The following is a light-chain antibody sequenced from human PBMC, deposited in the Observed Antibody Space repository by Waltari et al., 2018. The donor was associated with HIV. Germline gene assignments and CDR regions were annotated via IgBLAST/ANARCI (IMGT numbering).Light chain of an antibody. V-gene: IGKV3D-20*01. J-gene: IGKJ5*01. CDR1: QSVSSTY. CDR2: DAT. Sequence: PATLSLSVGETATLSCGASQSVSSTYLAWYQHKPRRAHRLLNYDATIRATGIPDRCSSSGAGKDFTLTISRLEPEDFAVYYCQQYGSSPTFGLGTRLEIK. CDR3: QQYGSSPT.